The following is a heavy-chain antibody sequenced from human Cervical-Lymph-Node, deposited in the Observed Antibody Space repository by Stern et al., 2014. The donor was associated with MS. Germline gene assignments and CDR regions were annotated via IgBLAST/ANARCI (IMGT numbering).Heavy chain of an antibody. V-gene: IGHV1-46*01. Sequence: QVQLVQSGAEVKKPGASVKVSCKASGYTFTSYYMHWVRQAPGQGLEWVGIINPNGNSTSYAQKFQGRVTMTRDTSTSTVYMELSSLRSEDTAVYYCAREVAGHRLGMMDVWGQGTTVTVSS. CDR2: INPNGNST. CDR1: GYTFTSYY. J-gene: IGHJ6*02. CDR3: AREVAGHRLGMMDV. D-gene: IGHD6-19*01.